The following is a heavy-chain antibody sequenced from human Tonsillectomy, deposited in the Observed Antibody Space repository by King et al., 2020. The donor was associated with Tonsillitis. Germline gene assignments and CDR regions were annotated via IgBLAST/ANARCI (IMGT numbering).Heavy chain of an antibody. D-gene: IGHD4-17*01. CDR1: GLTVSSNY. V-gene: IGHV3-53*01. Sequence: VQLVESGGGLIQPGGSLRLSCAASGLTVSSNYMNWVRQAPGKGLEWVSVIFRGGFTNYADSVKGRFTISRDNSKNTLYLQMDSLRAEDTAVYYCATYGDYDLDGFDIWGQGTMVTVSS. CDR3: ATYGDYDLDGFDI. J-gene: IGHJ3*02. CDR2: IFRGGFT.